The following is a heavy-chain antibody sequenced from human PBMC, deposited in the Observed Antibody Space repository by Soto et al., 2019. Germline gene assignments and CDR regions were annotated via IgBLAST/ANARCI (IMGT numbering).Heavy chain of an antibody. V-gene: IGHV4-39*01. CDR3: ARRGEWLVGYYFDY. CDR1: GGSISSSSYY. Sequence: ETLSLTCTVSGGSISSSSYYWGWIRQPPGKGLEWIGSIYYSGSTYYNPSLKSRVTISVDTSKNQFSLKLSSVTAADTAVYYCARRGEWLVGYYFDYWGQGTLVTVSS. CDR2: IYYSGST. J-gene: IGHJ4*02. D-gene: IGHD6-19*01.